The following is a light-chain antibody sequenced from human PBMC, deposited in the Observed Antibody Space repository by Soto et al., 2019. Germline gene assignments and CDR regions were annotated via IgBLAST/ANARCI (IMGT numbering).Light chain of an antibody. CDR1: SSDVGGYNY. CDR3: SSYAGSNNYV. Sequence: QSVLTQPPSASGSPGQSVTISCTGTSSDVGGYNYVSWYQQHPGKAPKLMICEVTKRPSGVPDRFSASKSGNTASLTVSGLQAEDEADYYCSSYAGSNNYVFGTGTKVTV. V-gene: IGLV2-8*01. CDR2: EVT. J-gene: IGLJ1*01.